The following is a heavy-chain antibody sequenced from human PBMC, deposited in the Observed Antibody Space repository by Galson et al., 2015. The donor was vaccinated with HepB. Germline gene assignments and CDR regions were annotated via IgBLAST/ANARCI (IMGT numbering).Heavy chain of an antibody. V-gene: IGHV3-11*01. CDR1: GFTFSDYY. J-gene: IGHJ3*02. D-gene: IGHD4-11*01. CDR2: ISSSGSTI. CDR3: ARLNYATDAFDI. Sequence: SLRLSCAASGFTFSDYYMSWIRQAPGKGLEWVSYISSSGSTIYYADSVKGRFTISRDNAKNSLYLQMNSLRAEDTAVYYCARLNYATDAFDIWGQGTMVTVSS.